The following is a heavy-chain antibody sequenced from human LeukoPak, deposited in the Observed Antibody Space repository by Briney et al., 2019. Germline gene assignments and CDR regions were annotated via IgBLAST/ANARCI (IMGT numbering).Heavy chain of an antibody. J-gene: IGHJ6*02. Sequence: GGSLRLSCAASGFTFSGSAMHWVRQASGKGLEWVGRIRSKANSYATAYAASVKGRFTISRDDSKNTAHLQMNSLKTEDTAVYYCTRLERDCSGGSCYFDYYCYGMDVWGQGTTVTVSS. CDR3: TRLERDCSGGSCYFDYYCYGMDV. V-gene: IGHV3-73*01. D-gene: IGHD2-15*01. CDR1: GFTFSGSA. CDR2: IRSKANSYAT.